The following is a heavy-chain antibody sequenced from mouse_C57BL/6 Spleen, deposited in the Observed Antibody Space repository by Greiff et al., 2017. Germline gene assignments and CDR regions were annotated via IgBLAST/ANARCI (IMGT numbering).Heavy chain of an antibody. V-gene: IGHV1-18*01. CDR3: ARSRDYAYYFDY. Sequence: DVKLQESGPELVKPGASVKIPCKASGYTFTDYNMDWVKQSHGKSLEWIGDINPNNGGTNYNQKFKGKATLTVDKSSSTAYMELRSLTSEDTAVYYCARSRDYAYYFDYWGQGTTLTVSS. CDR2: INPNNGGT. D-gene: IGHD2-4*01. CDR1: GYTFTDYN. J-gene: IGHJ2*01.